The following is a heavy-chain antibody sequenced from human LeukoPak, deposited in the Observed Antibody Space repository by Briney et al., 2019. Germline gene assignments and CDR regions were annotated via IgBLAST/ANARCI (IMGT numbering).Heavy chain of an antibody. CDR3: ARSRLGSDYFDY. Sequence: PSETLSLTCTVSGYSISSGYYWGWIRQPPGKGLEWIGSIYHSGSTYYNPSLKSRVTISIDTSKNQFSLKLSSVTAADTAVYYCARSRLGSDYFDYWGQGTLVTVSS. CDR2: IYHSGST. CDR1: GYSISSGYY. V-gene: IGHV4-38-2*02. J-gene: IGHJ4*02. D-gene: IGHD6-19*01.